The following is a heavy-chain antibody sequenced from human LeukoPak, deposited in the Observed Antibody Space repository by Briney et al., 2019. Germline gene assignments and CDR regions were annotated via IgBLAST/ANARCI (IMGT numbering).Heavy chain of an antibody. V-gene: IGHV3-48*03. J-gene: IGHJ4*02. CDR1: GFTFSSYE. Sequence: GGSLRLSCAASGFTFSSYEMNWFRQAPGKGLEWVSYISSSGSTIYYADSVKGRFTISRDNTKTSLYLQMNSLRAEDTAVYYCASVDLWFGGYWGQGTLVTVSS. D-gene: IGHD3-10*01. CDR3: ASVDLWFGGY. CDR2: ISSSGSTI.